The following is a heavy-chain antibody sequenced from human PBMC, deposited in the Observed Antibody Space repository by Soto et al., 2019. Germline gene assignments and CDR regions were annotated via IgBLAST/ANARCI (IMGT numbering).Heavy chain of an antibody. CDR2: VTYSGGP. J-gene: IGHJ3*02. Sequence: QVQVQESGPGLVKPSETLSLTCTVSGGSISTYYWSWIRQPPGKGLDWIGYVTYSGGPTYNPSLTGRVAISVGTSQKFSLNLTSVTAADTAVYYWARDAGYQLTGALDIWGQGTMVTVSS. V-gene: IGHV4-59*01. CDR3: ARDAGYQLTGALDI. D-gene: IGHD2-2*01. CDR1: GGSISTYY.